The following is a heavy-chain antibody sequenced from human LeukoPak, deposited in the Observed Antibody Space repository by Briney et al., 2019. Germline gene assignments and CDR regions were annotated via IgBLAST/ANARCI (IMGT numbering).Heavy chain of an antibody. CDR2: ISGGGGNT. J-gene: IGHJ3*02. Sequence: GGYLRLSCAASKCAFSSYASSWVRQAPGKGLEWVSAISGGGGNTYYADSVKGRFTISRDNSKNTLYLQMNSLRAEDTAVYYCGKNRYSGSLSPFDIWGQGTMVTVSS. CDR3: GKNRYSGSLSPFDI. V-gene: IGHV3-23*01. CDR1: KCAFSSYA. D-gene: IGHD1-26*01.